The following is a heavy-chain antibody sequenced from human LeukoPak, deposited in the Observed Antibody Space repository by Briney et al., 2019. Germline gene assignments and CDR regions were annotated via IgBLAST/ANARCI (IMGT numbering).Heavy chain of an antibody. CDR3: TKETNAFDA. Sequence: GGSLRLSCATSGLSVSTSVIHWVRQIPGRGLQWVAGTWSDGVAKYYEASVKGRFTISIDRFKNTVFLQMNNLRAEDTALYHCTKETNAFDAWGQGTLVTVSS. CDR1: GLSVSTSV. V-gene: IGHV3-33*03. CDR2: TWSDGVAK. D-gene: IGHD1-7*01. J-gene: IGHJ3*01.